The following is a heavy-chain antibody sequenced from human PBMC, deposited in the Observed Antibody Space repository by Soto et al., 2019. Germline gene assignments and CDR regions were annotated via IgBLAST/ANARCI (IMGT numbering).Heavy chain of an antibody. D-gene: IGHD5-18*01. CDR1: GFTFSSYA. J-gene: IGHJ4*02. CDR2: ISGSGGST. Sequence: EVQLVESGGGLVQPGRSLRLSCAASGFTFSSYAMSWVRQAPGKGLEWVSAISGSGGSTYYADSVKGRFTISRDNSKNTLYLQMNSLRAEDTAVYYCARGGYSYGSIDYWGQGTLVTVSS. CDR3: ARGGYSYGSIDY. V-gene: IGHV3-23*04.